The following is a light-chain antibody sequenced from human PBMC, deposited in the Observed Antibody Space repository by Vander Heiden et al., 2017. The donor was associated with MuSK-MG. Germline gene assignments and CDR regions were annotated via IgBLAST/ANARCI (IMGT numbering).Light chain of an antibody. CDR3: QQYFTYPYT. Sequence: DLQLTQSPSSLSASVGDRVSITCRASQSISSWLAWYQHKPGKAPNLLIYQASILQSGVPSRFGGSGSGTEFTLTFSSLQPDDFATYYCQQYFTYPYTFGQGTKLEI. CDR2: QAS. V-gene: IGKV1-5*03. CDR1: QSISSW. J-gene: IGKJ2*01.